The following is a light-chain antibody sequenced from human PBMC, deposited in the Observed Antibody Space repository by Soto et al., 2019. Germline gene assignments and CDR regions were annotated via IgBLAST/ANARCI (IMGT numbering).Light chain of an antibody. Sequence: IVLTQSPGTLSLSPGERATLSCRASRSVGTFLAWYQQKPGQAPRLLIYGASSRATVIPDRFSGSGSGTDFTLTISSLEPEDFAVYYCQQYSSSPPLTFGGGTKVEIK. CDR3: QQYSSSPPLT. V-gene: IGKV3-20*01. J-gene: IGKJ4*01. CDR1: RSVGTF. CDR2: GAS.